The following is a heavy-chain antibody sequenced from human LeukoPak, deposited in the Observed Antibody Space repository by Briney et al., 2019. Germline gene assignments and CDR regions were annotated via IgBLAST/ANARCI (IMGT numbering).Heavy chain of an antibody. CDR2: MNPNIFNT. CDR1: GYTFTSYD. V-gene: IGHV1-8*01. J-gene: IGHJ4*02. Sequence: ASVKVSCKASGYTFTSYDINWVRQATGQGLEWMGWMNPNIFNTGYAQKFQGRVTLTMDTSINTAYMELSSLRSEDTALYYCTRAHYDSRGYPSFDYWGQGTLVTVSS. D-gene: IGHD3-22*01. CDR3: TRAHYDSRGYPSFDY.